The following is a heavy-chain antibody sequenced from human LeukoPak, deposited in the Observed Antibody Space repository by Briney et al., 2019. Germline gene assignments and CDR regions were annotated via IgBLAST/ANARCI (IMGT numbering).Heavy chain of an antibody. CDR2: ISAYNGNT. Sequence: ASVKVSCKASGYTFTSYGISWVRQAPGQGLEWMGWISAYNGNTNYAQKLQGRVTMTTDTSTSTAYMELRSLRSDDRAVYYCARGTRQRATVTYFSWGQGTLVTVSS. V-gene: IGHV1-18*01. J-gene: IGHJ4*02. D-gene: IGHD4-17*01. CDR1: GYTFTSYG. CDR3: ARGTRQRATVTYFS.